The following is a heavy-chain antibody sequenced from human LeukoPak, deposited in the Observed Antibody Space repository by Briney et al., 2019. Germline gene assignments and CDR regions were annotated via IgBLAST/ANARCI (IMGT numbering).Heavy chain of an antibody. CDR2: IYPGDSDT. D-gene: IGHD6-19*01. Sequence: GESLKISCKVSGYSFTSYWIAWVRQMPGKGLEWMGIIYPGDSDTRYSPSFQGQVTISADKAINTAYLQWTSLKASDTAIYFCARGYASGWYGHNWFDPWGQGTLVIVSS. CDR1: GYSFTSYW. J-gene: IGHJ5*02. CDR3: ARGYASGWYGHNWFDP. V-gene: IGHV5-51*01.